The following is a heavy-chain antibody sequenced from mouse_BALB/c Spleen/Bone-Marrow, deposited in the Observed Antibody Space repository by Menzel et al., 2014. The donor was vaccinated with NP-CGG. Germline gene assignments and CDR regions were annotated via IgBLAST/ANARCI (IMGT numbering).Heavy chain of an antibody. Sequence: QVQLTQSGAELAKPGASVKMSCQASGYNFISYWMHWVKQRPGQGLEWIGYINPSTGYTEYNQKFKDKATLTADKSSSKAYMQLSSLTSEDSAVYYCARNYDYDGGYYAMDYWGQGTSVTVSS. CDR1: GYNFISYW. J-gene: IGHJ4*01. CDR2: INPSTGYT. D-gene: IGHD2-4*01. V-gene: IGHV1-7*01. CDR3: ARNYDYDGGYYAMDY.